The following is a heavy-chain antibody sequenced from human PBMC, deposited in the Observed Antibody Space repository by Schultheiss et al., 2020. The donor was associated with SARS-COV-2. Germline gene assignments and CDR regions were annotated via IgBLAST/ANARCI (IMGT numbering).Heavy chain of an antibody. V-gene: IGHV3-23*01. CDR3: NTVTSNYYYYGMDV. Sequence: GGSLRLSCAASGFTFSSYSMNWVRQAPGKGLEWVSAISGSGGSTYYADSVKGRFTISRDNSKNTLYLQMNSLRAEDTAVYYCNTVTSNYYYYGMDVWGQGTTVTVSS. J-gene: IGHJ6*02. CDR1: GFTFSSYS. CDR2: ISGSGGST. D-gene: IGHD4-17*01.